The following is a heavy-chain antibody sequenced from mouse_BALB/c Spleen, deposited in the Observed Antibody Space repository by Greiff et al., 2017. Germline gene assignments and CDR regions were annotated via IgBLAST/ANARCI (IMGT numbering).Heavy chain of an antibody. Sequence: EVKLVESGGGLVKPGGSLKLSCAASGFTFSDYYMYWVRQTPEKRLEWVATISDGGSYTYYPDSVKGRFTISRDNAKNNLYLQMSSLKSEDTAMYYCAREKYLDYWGQGTSVTVSS. J-gene: IGHJ4*01. CDR2: ISDGGSYT. CDR1: GFTFSDYY. CDR3: AREKYLDY. V-gene: IGHV5-4*02. D-gene: IGHD2-10*02.